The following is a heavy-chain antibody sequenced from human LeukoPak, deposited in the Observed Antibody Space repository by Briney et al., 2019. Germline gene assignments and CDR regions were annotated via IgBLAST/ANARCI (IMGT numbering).Heavy chain of an antibody. CDR3: ARDNTPARNYYYYMDV. J-gene: IGHJ6*03. D-gene: IGHD6-6*01. V-gene: IGHV1-69*05. Sequence: ASVKVSCKASGGTFSSHAISWVRQAPGQGLEWMGGIIPIFGTANYAQKFQGRVTITTDESTSTAYMELSSLRSEDTAVYYCARDNTPARNYYYYMDVWGKGTTVTVSS. CDR1: GGTFSSHA. CDR2: IIPIFGTA.